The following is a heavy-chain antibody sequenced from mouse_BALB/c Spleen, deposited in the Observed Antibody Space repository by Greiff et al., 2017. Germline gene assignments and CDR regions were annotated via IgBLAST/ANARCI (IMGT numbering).Heavy chain of an antibody. V-gene: IGHV7-3*02. D-gene: IGHD2-10*02. CDR1: GFTFTDYY. J-gene: IGHJ2*01. CDR3: ARDIGYDYFDY. CDR2: IRNKANGYTT. Sequence: EVQGVESGGGLVQPGGSLRLSCATSGFTFTDYYMSWVRQPPGKALEWLGFIRNKANGYTTEYSASVKGRFTISRDNSQSILYLQMNTLRAEDSATYYCARDIGYDYFDYWGQGTTLTVSS.